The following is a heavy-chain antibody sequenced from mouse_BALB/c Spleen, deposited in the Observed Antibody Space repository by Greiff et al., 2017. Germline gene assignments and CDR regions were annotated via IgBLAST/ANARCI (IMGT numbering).Heavy chain of an antibody. V-gene: IGHV5-17*02. J-gene: IGHJ4*01. CDR3: ARRGTTDNYYAMDY. D-gene: IGHD1-1*01. CDR2: ISSGSSTI. CDR1: GFTFSSFG. Sequence: EVMLVESGGGLVKPGGSRKLSCAASGFTFSSFGMHWVRQAPEKGLEWVAYISSGSSTIYYADTVKGRFTISRDNPKNTLFLQMTSLRSEDTAMYYCARRGTTDNYYAMDYWGQGTSVTVSS.